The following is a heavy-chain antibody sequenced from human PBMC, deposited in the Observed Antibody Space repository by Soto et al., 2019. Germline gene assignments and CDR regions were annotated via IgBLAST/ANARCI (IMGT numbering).Heavy chain of an antibody. CDR3: ASHTIYCSRTSCYLDY. Sequence: QVQLVQSGAEVKKPGSSVKVSCKASGGTFSSYTISWVRQAPGQGLEWMGRIIPILGIANYAQKFQGRVTITADKSTSTAYMELSSLRSEDTAVYYCASHTIYCSRTSCYLDYWGQGTLVTVSS. V-gene: IGHV1-69*02. CDR1: GGTFSSYT. CDR2: IIPILGIA. D-gene: IGHD2-2*01. J-gene: IGHJ4*02.